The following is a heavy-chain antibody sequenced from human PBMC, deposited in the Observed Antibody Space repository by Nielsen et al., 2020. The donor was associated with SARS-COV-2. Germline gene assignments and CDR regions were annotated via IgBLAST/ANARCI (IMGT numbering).Heavy chain of an antibody. J-gene: IGHJ6*04. CDR3: ARGLELYLMLDV. D-gene: IGHD2-15*01. V-gene: IGHV1-3*01. CDR1: GYTFTSYT. Sequence: ASVKVSCKASGYTFTSYTLHWVRQAPGQGLEWMGWINPGNDNTKYSQKFQDRVTITRDESASTAYMELSSLRSEDTAVYFCARGLELYLMLDVWGKGTTVTVSS. CDR2: INPGNDNT.